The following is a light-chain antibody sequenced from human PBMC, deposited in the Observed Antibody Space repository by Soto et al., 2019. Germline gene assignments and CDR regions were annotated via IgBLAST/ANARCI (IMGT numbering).Light chain of an antibody. CDR2: EVT. Sequence: QSVLTHPASLSGSPGQSITISCTGTNSDVGYYNYVSWYQQHPGKAPKLIIYEVTNRPSGASNRFSGSKSGNTASLTISGLQPEDEADYYCSSYTSSTTRVFGTGTKVTVL. CDR3: SSYTSSTTRV. CDR1: NSDVGYYNY. V-gene: IGLV2-14*01. J-gene: IGLJ1*01.